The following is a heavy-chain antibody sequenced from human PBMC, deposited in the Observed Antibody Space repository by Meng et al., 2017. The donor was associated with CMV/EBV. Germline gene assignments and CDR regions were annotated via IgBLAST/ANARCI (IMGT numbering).Heavy chain of an antibody. CDR2: INHSENT. Sequence: GSGGSISGYYWSWIRQPPREGLEWIGKINHSENTNYNPSLKSRVTISVDTSKNQFSLELSSVTAADTAVYYCATRLVPATEYNWFDPWGQGTLVTVSS. J-gene: IGHJ5*02. V-gene: IGHV4-34*01. CDR3: ATRLVPATEYNWFDP. D-gene: IGHD2-2*01. CDR1: GGSISGYY.